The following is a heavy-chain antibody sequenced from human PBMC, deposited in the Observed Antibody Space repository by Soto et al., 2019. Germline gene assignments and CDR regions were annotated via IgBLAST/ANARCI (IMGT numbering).Heavy chain of an antibody. Sequence: QVQLVQSGAEVKKPGSSVKVSCKASGGTFSNYAISWVRQAPGQGLEWMGGIIPIFGTPNYAQGFQGRVTIXAXEXXSTAYMELSSLRSEDTAVYYCARVSSSWYKDYFDYWGQGTLVTVSS. CDR1: GGTFSNYA. CDR2: IIPIFGTP. J-gene: IGHJ4*02. V-gene: IGHV1-69*12. CDR3: ARVSSSWYKDYFDY. D-gene: IGHD6-13*01.